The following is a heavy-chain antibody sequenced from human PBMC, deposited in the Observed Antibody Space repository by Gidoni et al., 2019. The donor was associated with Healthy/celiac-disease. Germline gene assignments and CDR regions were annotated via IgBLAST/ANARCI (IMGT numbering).Heavy chain of an antibody. CDR1: GFTFGDYA. J-gene: IGHJ4*02. V-gene: IGHV3-49*03. D-gene: IGHD6-13*01. CDR3: TRARGSSSWYADY. CDR2: IRSKAYGGTT. Sequence: EVQLVESGGGLVQPGRSLRLSCTASGFTFGDYAMSWFRQAPGKGLEWVGFIRSKAYGGTTEYAASVKGRFTISRDDSKSIAYLQMNSLKTEDTAVYYCTRARGSSSWYADYWGQGTLVTVSS.